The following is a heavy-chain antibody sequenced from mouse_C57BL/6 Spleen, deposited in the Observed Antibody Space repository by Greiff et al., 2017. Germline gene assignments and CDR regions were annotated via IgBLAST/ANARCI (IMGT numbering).Heavy chain of an antibody. CDR1: GYTFTSYW. Sequence: VQLQQPGAELVRPGSSVKLSCKASGYTFTSYWMPWVKQRPIQGLEWIGNIDPSDSETHYNQKFKDKATLTVDKSSSTAYMQLSSLTSEDSAVYYCAREEGQLRLRRTWFAYGGQGTLVTVSA. CDR3: AREEGQLRLRRTWFAY. V-gene: IGHV1-52*01. CDR2: IDPSDSET. J-gene: IGHJ3*01. D-gene: IGHD3-2*02.